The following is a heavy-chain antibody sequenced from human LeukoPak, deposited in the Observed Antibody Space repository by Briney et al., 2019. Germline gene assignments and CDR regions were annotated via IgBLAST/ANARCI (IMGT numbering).Heavy chain of an antibody. CDR1: GDSVSSNSAA. CDR2: TYYRSKWYN. J-gene: IGHJ3*02. CDR3: AREYCSSTSCYTESAFDI. V-gene: IGHV6-1*01. Sequence: SQTLSLTCAISGDSVSSNSAAWNWTRQSPSRGLEWLGRTYYRSKWYNDYAVSVKSRITISPDTSKNQFSLQLNSVTPEDTAVYYCAREYCSSTSCYTESAFDIWGQGTMVTVSS. D-gene: IGHD2-2*02.